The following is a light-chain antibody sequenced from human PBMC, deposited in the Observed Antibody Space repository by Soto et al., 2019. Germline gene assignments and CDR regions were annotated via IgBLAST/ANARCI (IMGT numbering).Light chain of an antibody. Sequence: ETMLTQSPATLSASPGERVTLSCRATQSVTYNLALYQQKPGQAPRLLSYGASTRATGIPARFSGRGSGTEFTLTITSMQSEDFAVYYCQQYNDLLWTFGQGTKVEIK. J-gene: IGKJ1*01. CDR1: QSVTYN. V-gene: IGKV3-15*01. CDR3: QQYNDLLWT. CDR2: GAS.